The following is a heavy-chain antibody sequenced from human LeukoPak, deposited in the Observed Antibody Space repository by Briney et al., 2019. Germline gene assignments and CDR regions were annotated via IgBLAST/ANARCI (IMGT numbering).Heavy chain of an antibody. CDR3: ATSYDYIRNDAFDI. CDR2: IYYSGST. Sequence: PSETLSLTCTVSGGSISSYYWSWIRQPPGKGLEWIGYIYYSGSTNYNPSLKSRVTISVDTSKNQFSLKLSSVTAADTAVYFCATSYDYIRNDAFDIWGQGTMVTVSS. D-gene: IGHD4-11*01. J-gene: IGHJ3*02. CDR1: GGSISSYY. V-gene: IGHV4-59*01.